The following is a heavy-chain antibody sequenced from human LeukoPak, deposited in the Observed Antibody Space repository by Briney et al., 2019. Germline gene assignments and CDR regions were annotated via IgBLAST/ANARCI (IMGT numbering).Heavy chain of an antibody. CDR3: ARFYDFWSGFDH. CDR2: ISGSGSTT. V-gene: IGHV3-23*01. CDR1: GFTFNNYA. J-gene: IGHJ4*02. D-gene: IGHD3-3*01. Sequence: GGSLRLSCSVSGFTFNNYAMNWVRQAPGKGLEWVSGISGSGSTTYYADSVKGRFTISRDNSRNALYLQMNNLRGEDTAVYYCARFYDFWSGFDHWGQGTLVTVSS.